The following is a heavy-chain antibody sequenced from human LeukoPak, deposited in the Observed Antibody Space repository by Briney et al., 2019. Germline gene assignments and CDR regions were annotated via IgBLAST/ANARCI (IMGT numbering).Heavy chain of an antibody. Sequence: GGSLRLSCAASGFTFSNAWMGWVRQAPGKGLEWVGRIKSKTDGGTTDYAAPVKGRFTISRDDSKNTLYLQMNSLKTEDTAVYYCTTDSDYYDSSGYYQGNYFDYWGQGTLVTVSS. CDR2: IKSKTDGGTT. CDR1: GFTFSNAW. CDR3: TTDSDYYDSSGYYQGNYFDY. D-gene: IGHD3-22*01. J-gene: IGHJ4*02. V-gene: IGHV3-15*01.